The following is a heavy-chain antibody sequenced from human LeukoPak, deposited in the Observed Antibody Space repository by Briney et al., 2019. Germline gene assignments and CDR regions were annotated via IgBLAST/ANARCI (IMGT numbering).Heavy chain of an antibody. CDR3: ARDPPTNYGDYAIEHGMDV. CDR2: ISYDGSNR. Sequence: GGSLRLSCAASGFTFSSYAMHWVRQAPGKGLEWVAVISYDGSNRYYADSVKGRFTISRDNSKNTLYLQMNSLRAEDTAVYYCARDPPTNYGDYAIEHGMDVWGQGTTVTVSS. V-gene: IGHV3-30-3*01. D-gene: IGHD4-17*01. CDR1: GFTFSSYA. J-gene: IGHJ6*02.